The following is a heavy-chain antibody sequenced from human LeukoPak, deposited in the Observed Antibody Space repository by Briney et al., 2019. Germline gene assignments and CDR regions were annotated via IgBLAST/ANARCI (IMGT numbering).Heavy chain of an antibody. Sequence: GGSLRLSCAASGFTFSTYAMHWVRRAPGKGLEWVAVISDDGSKKYYADSVKGRFTISRDNSRNTVYLQMNSLRAEDTAVYYCATGKHYNFWSGYYGPGYYYYGMDVWGQGTTVTVSS. J-gene: IGHJ6*02. CDR1: GFTFSTYA. D-gene: IGHD3-3*01. CDR3: ATGKHYNFWSGYYGPGYYYYGMDV. V-gene: IGHV3-30-3*01. CDR2: ISDDGSKK.